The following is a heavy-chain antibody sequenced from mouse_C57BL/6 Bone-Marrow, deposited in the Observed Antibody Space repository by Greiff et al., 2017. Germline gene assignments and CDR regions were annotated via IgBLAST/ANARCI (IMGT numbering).Heavy chain of an antibody. CDR1: GFNIKDDY. CDR2: IDPENGDT. V-gene: IGHV14-4*01. D-gene: IGHD2-4*01. CDR3: TTDYDYDLAWFAY. J-gene: IGHJ3*01. Sequence: VQLMQSGAELVRPGASVKLSCTASGFNIKDDYMHWVKQRPEQGLEWIGWIDPENGDTEYASKFQGKATITADTSSNTAYLQLSSLTSEDTAVYYCTTDYDYDLAWFAYWGQGTLGTVSA.